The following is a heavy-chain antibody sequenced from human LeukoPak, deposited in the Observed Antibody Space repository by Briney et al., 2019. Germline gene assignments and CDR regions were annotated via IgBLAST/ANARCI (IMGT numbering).Heavy chain of an antibody. D-gene: IGHD6-19*01. Sequence: GGSLRLSCAASGFTFDKYAMHWVRQAPGKGLEWLSIISWNSGYIGYADSVKGRFTISRDNAKKSLDLQMNSLRAEDTAFYYCAKVRGTYSSGYFFDYWGQGTLVTVSS. V-gene: IGHV3-9*01. CDR2: ISWNSGYI. CDR1: GFTFDKYA. J-gene: IGHJ4*02. CDR3: AKVRGTYSSGYFFDY.